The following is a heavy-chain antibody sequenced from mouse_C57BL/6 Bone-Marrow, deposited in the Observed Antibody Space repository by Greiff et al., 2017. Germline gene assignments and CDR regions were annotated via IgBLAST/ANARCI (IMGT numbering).Heavy chain of an antibody. CDR3: ARRGITTVVAPYAMDY. D-gene: IGHD1-1*01. CDR1: GYTFTDYY. V-gene: IGHV1-19*01. J-gene: IGHJ4*01. Sequence: EVQLQQSGPVLVKPGASVKMSCKASGYTFTDYYMNWVKQSHGKSLEWIGVINPYNGGTSYNQKFKGKATLTVDKSSSTAYMELNSLTSEDSAVYYCARRGITTVVAPYAMDYWGQGTSVTVSS. CDR2: INPYNGGT.